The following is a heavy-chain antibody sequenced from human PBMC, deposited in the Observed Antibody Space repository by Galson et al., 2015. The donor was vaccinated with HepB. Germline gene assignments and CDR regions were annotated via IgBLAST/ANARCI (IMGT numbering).Heavy chain of an antibody. D-gene: IGHD3-22*01. V-gene: IGHV3-73*01. CDR2: IRSKANSYAT. CDR3: ARDMTLRSYYYDSSGYYHIFDY. J-gene: IGHJ4*02. CDR1: GFTFSGSA. Sequence: SLRLSCAASGFTFSGSAMHWVRQASGKGLEWVGRIRSKANSYATAYAASVKGRFTISRDDSKNSLYLQMNSLRAEDTAVYYCARDMTLRSYYYDSSGYYHIFDYWGQGTLVTVSS.